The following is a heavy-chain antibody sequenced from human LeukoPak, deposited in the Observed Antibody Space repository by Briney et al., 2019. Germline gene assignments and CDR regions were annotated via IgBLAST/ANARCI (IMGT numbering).Heavy chain of an antibody. V-gene: IGHV3-23*01. CDR1: GFTFSNYW. J-gene: IGHJ4*02. CDR3: AKWEQLWFFDY. Sequence: GGSLRLSCAASGFTFSNYWMSWVRQAPGKGLERVSAISGSGGSTYYADSVKGRFTISRDNSKNTLYLQMNSLRAEDTAVYYCAKWEQLWFFDYWGQGTLVTVSS. CDR2: ISGSGGST. D-gene: IGHD5-18*01.